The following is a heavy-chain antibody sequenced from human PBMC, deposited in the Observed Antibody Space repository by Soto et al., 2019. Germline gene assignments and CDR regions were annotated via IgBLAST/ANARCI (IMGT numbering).Heavy chain of an antibody. D-gene: IGHD2-2*02. CDR3: ARFVRSCSGTTCYTRADV. Sequence: PSETLSLTCTVSGGSVSSDTHYWRWIRQPPGKRLEWIGFIYSSGSTNYNPSPKSRVTMSVDTSKNQFSLKLRSVIVADTAVYHCARFVRSCSGTTCYTRADVWGQGTTVTVSS. J-gene: IGHJ6*02. CDR2: IYSSGST. CDR1: GGSVSSDTHY. V-gene: IGHV4-61*01.